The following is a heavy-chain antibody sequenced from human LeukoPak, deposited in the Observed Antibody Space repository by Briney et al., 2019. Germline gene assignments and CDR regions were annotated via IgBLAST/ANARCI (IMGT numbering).Heavy chain of an antibody. CDR3: ARYSGSYRNWFDP. CDR1: GGSISSYY. D-gene: IGHD1-26*01. CDR2: IYYSGST. V-gene: IGHV4-59*08. Sequence: SETLSLTCSVSGGSISSYYWSWIRQPPGKGLEWIGYIYYSGSTNYNPSLKSRVTISVDTSKNQFSLKLSSVTAADTAVYYCARYSGSYRNWFDPWGQGTLVTVSS. J-gene: IGHJ5*02.